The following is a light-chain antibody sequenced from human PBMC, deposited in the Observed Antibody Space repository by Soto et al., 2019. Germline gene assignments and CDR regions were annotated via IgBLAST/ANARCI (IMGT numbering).Light chain of an antibody. Sequence: DIQMTRSPSSLSASVGDRVTITRRASQSISRYLNWYQQKPGKAPKLLIYAASSLQSGVPSRFSGSGSGTDFTLTISSLQPEDSATYYCQQSYSTHRLFTLGQGTNLEI. CDR3: QQSYSTHRLFT. CDR1: QSISRY. V-gene: IGKV1-39*01. CDR2: AAS. J-gene: IGKJ2*01.